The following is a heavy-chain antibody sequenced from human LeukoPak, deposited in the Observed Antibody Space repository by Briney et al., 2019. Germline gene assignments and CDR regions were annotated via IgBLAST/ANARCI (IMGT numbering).Heavy chain of an antibody. CDR2: INAGNGNT. D-gene: IGHD1-7*01. V-gene: IGHV1-3*03. CDR1: GYTCTSYA. CDR3: ARGKVENWNYEENYYYMDV. Sequence: GASVKVSCKASGYTCTSYAMHWVRQAPGQRLEWMGWINAGNGNTKYSQEFQGRVTITRDTSASTAYMELSSLRSEEMAVSYCARGKVENWNYEENYYYMDVWGKGTTVTVSS. J-gene: IGHJ6*03.